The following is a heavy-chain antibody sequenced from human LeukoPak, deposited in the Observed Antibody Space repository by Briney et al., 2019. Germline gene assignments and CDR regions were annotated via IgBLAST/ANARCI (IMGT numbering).Heavy chain of an antibody. J-gene: IGHJ6*02. V-gene: IGHV4-34*01. CDR1: GGSFSGYY. Sequence: SETLSLTCAAYGGSFSGYYWSWIRQPPGKGLEWIGEINHSGSTNYNPSLKSRVTISVDTSKKQFSLKLSSVTAADTAVYYCARGPLAAAGTLTYYYYGMDVWGQGTTVTVSS. D-gene: IGHD6-13*01. CDR3: ARGPLAAAGTLTYYYYGMDV. CDR2: INHSGST.